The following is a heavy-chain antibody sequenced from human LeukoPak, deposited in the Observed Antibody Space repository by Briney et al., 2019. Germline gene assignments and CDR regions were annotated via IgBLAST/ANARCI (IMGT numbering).Heavy chain of an antibody. CDR1: GFTFSSYA. D-gene: IGHD6-19*01. J-gene: IGHJ4*02. V-gene: IGHV3-30*18. Sequence: GGSLRLSCAASGFTFSSYAMHWVRQAPGKGLEWVAVISYDGSNKYYADSVKGRFTISRDNSKNTLYLQMNSLRAEDTAVYYCAKLSSSGFAIDYWGQGTLVTVSS. CDR3: AKLSSSGFAIDY. CDR2: ISYDGSNK.